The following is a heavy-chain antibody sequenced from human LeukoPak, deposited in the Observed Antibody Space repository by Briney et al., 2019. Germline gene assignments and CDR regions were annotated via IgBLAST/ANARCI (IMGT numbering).Heavy chain of an antibody. D-gene: IGHD2-2*01. J-gene: IGHJ4*02. Sequence: GGSLRLSCAASGFTFSSYAMSWVRQAPGKGLEWVSSVSESAGSTYSADSVKGRFTISRDNSKNTLYLQMNGLRAEDTAVYFCAKVGPAVRYYFDDWGQGTLVTVSS. V-gene: IGHV3-23*01. CDR3: AKVGPAVRYYFDD. CDR2: VSESAGST. CDR1: GFTFSSYA.